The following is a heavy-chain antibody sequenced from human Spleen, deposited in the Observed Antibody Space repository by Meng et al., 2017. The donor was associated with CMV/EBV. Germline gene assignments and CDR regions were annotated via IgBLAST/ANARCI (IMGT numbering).Heavy chain of an antibody. V-gene: IGHV3-21*01. J-gene: IGHJ4*02. D-gene: IGHD3-22*01. CDR3: VTISPLGYDST. CDR2: ITSGVRSGRTYI. Sequence: GESLKISCTASGFTFSSYDMNWIRQGPGKGLEWVSSITSGVRSGRTYIYYADSVKGRFTISRDNAKNSLYLQMNDLRAEDTAMYYCVTISPLGYDSTWGQGTLVTV. CDR1: GFTFSSYD.